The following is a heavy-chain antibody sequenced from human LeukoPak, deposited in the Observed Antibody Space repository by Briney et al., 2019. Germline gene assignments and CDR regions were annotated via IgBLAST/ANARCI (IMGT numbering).Heavy chain of an antibody. CDR1: GYTFTGYY. Sequence: ASVKVSCKASGYTFTGYYMHWVRQAPGQGLEWMGWINPNSGGTNYAQKFQGRVTMTRDTSTSTAYMELRSLRSDDTAVYYCATVRGVNPDAFDIWGQGTMVTVSS. V-gene: IGHV1-2*02. J-gene: IGHJ3*02. D-gene: IGHD3-10*01. CDR2: INPNSGGT. CDR3: ATVRGVNPDAFDI.